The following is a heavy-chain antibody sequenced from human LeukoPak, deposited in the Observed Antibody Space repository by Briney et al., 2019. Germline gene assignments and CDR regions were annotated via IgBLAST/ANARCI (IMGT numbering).Heavy chain of an antibody. CDR2: INPSGGST. CDR1: GYTFTSYY. Sequence: ASVKVSCKASGYTFTSYYMHWVRQAPGQGLEWMGIINPSGGSTSYAQKFQGRVTMTRDTSTSTVYMELSSLRSEDTAVYYCARGARRGRGGFSAVDPWGQGPLVTGSS. CDR3: ARGARRGRGGFSAVDP. V-gene: IGHV1-46*01. J-gene: IGHJ5*02. D-gene: IGHD3-16*01.